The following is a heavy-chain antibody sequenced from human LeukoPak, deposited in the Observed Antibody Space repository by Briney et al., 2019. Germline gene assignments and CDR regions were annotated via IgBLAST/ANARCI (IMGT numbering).Heavy chain of an antibody. CDR1: GGSISSYY. D-gene: IGHD3-9*01. Sequence: SETLSLTCTVSGGSISSYYWSWIRQPPGKGLEWIGHIYYSGSTNYNPSLKSRATISVDTSKNKFSLKQSSVTGADRAVFYCAGASSGCEILTDYYGDCCDPWGQGTLVTVSS. CDR3: AGASSGCEILTDYYGDCCDP. CDR2: IYYSGST. V-gene: IGHV4-59*08. J-gene: IGHJ5*02.